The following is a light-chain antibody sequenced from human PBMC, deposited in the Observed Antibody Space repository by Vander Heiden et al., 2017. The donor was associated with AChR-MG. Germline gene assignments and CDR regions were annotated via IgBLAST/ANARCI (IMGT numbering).Light chain of an antibody. CDR3: QQSYSTPRT. CDR2: STY. Sequence: DIQMTQSSSSLSVTVGDRATMTCRASQAIANYLHWYQQKPGRAPKLLIYSTYNLQIGVPSRFSGSGSGTDFTLTISSLQPEDFATYYCQQSYSTPRTFGQRTRVEIK. CDR1: QAIANY. J-gene: IGKJ1*01. V-gene: IGKV1-39*01.